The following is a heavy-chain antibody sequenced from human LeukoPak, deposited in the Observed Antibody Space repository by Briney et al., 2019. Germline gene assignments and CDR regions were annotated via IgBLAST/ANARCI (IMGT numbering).Heavy chain of an antibody. CDR1: GGSISSYY. CDR2: IYTSGST. V-gene: IGHV4-4*07. CDR3: ARATGIVATPYYFDY. J-gene: IGHJ4*02. Sequence: PSETLSLTCTVSGGSISSYYWSWIRQPAGKGLEWIGCIYTSGSTNYNPSLKSRVTMSVDTSKNQFSLKLSSVTAADTAVYYCARATGIVATPYYFDYWGQGTLVTVSS. D-gene: IGHD5-12*01.